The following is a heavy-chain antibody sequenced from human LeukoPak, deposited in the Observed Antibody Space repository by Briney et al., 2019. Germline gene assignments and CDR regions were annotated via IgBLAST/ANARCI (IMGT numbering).Heavy chain of an antibody. D-gene: IGHD6-6*01. V-gene: IGHV1-8*02. J-gene: IGHJ4*02. CDR3: ARTYSSSSSEIDY. Sequence: GASVKVSCKASGGTFSSYAINWVRQATGQGLEWMGWMNPNSGNTGYAQKFQGRVTMTRNTSISTAYMELSSLRSEDTAVYYCARTYSSSSSEIDYWGQGTLVTVSS. CDR1: GGTFSSYA. CDR2: MNPNSGNT.